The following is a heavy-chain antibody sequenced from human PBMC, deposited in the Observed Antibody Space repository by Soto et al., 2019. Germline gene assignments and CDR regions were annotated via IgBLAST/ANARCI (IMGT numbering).Heavy chain of an antibody. Sequence: QVQLVQSGAEVKKPGASVKVSCKASGYTFTGYYMHWVRQAPGQGLEWMGWINPNSGGTNYAQKFQGWVTMTRDTSISTAYMELSRLRSDDTAVYYCARTAAAGRGSADAFDIWGQGTMVTVSS. CDR3: ARTAAAGRGSADAFDI. CDR2: INPNSGGT. J-gene: IGHJ3*02. CDR1: GYTFTGYY. D-gene: IGHD6-13*01. V-gene: IGHV1-2*04.